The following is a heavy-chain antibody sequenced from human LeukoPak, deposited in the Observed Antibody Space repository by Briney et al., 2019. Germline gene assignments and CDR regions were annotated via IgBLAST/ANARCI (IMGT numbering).Heavy chain of an antibody. CDR1: GYSFNRYG. Sequence: ASVKVSCKTSGYSFNRYGISWVRQAPGQGLEWMGRIIPILGIANYAQKFQGRVTITADKTTSTAYMELSSLRSEDTAVYYCARVVDTAMVPTDYWGQGTLVTVSS. CDR3: ARVVDTAMVPTDY. V-gene: IGHV1-69*04. D-gene: IGHD5-18*01. J-gene: IGHJ4*02. CDR2: IIPILGIA.